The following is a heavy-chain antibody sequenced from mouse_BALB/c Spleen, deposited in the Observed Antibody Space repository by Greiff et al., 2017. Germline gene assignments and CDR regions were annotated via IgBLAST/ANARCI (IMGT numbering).Heavy chain of an antibody. J-gene: IGHJ4*01. D-gene: IGHD2-1*01. CDR1: GFTFSSFG. CDR3: AKGDGNYAEYYAMDY. Sequence: EVQGVESGGGLLQPGGSRKLSCAASGFTFSSFGMHWVRQAPEKGLEWVAYISSGSSTIYYADTVKGRFTISRDNPKNTLFLQMTSLRSEDTAMYYCAKGDGNYAEYYAMDYWGQGTSVTVSS. V-gene: IGHV5-17*02. CDR2: ISSGSSTI.